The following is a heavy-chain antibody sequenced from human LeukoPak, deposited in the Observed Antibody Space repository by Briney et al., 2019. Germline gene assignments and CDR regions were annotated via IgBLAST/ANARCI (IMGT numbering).Heavy chain of an antibody. Sequence: PSETLSLTCTVSGGSISSGGYYWSWIRQPPGKGLEWIGEINHSGSTNYNPSLKSRVTISVDTSKNQFSLKLSSVTAADTAVYYCARGRAYYYDSSGYLHWGQGTLVTVSS. J-gene: IGHJ4*02. CDR2: INHSGST. CDR3: ARGRAYYYDSSGYLH. CDR1: GGSISSGGYY. D-gene: IGHD3-22*01. V-gene: IGHV4-39*07.